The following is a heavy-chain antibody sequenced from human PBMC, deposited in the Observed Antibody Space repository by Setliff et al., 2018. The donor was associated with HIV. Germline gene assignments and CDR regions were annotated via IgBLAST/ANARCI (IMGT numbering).Heavy chain of an antibody. CDR1: GYTFTSYA. Sequence: VASVKVSCKASGYTFTSYAIHWVRHAPGQSLEWMGWINAGYGNTKYSQKFQGRVTITRDASASTAYMELSSLRSEDTAVYYCARSPGDYLFDYWGQGTLVTVSS. D-gene: IGHD4-17*01. V-gene: IGHV1-3*01. J-gene: IGHJ4*02. CDR2: INAGYGNT. CDR3: ARSPGDYLFDY.